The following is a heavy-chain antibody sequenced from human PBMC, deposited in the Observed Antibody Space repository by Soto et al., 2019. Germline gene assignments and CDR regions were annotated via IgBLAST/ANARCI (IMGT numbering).Heavy chain of an antibody. CDR2: ISRYGDFT. J-gene: IGHJ4*02. CDR1: GCTFNIYA. CDR3: AKDRYLDHDSRGYLFDN. D-gene: IGHD3-22*01. V-gene: IGHV3-23*01. Sequence: EVQLLESGGDLIQPGGSLRLSCAASGCTFNIYAMAWVRQAPGKGLEWVSAISRYGDFTYYADSVEGRFTISRDNSKNTLYPQMNSLRAEDTALYYCAKDRYLDHDSRGYLFDNWGQGTLVTVSS.